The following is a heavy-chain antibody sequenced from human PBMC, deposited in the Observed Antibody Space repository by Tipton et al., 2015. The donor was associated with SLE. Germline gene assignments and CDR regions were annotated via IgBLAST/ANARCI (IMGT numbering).Heavy chain of an antibody. CDR3: ARQDLGRAATLTFDI. D-gene: IGHD6-25*01. CDR2: VFDTGYT. CDR1: GGPIRNSPYY. V-gene: IGHV4-39*01. J-gene: IGHJ4*02. Sequence: TLSLTCHVAGGPIRNSPYYWAWIRQTRGKRLEWIGSVFDTGYTAYNPSLEGRVSLSVDTSNKEFSLKLRSVTAADTAVYFCARQDLGRAATLTFDIWGLGTLVTVSS.